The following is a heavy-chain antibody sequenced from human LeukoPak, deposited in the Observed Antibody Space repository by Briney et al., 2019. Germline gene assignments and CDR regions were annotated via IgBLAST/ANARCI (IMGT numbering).Heavy chain of an antibody. D-gene: IGHD2-2*01. CDR1: GYTFTGYY. CDR3: ARDSPLYQLPSGRFDP. CDR2: INPNSGGT. Sequence: ASVKVSCKASGYTFTGYYMHWVRQSPGQGLEWMGWINPNSGGTNYAQKFQGRVTMTRDTSISPAYMELSRLRSDDTAVYYCARDSPLYQLPSGRFDPWGQGTLVTVSS. J-gene: IGHJ5*02. V-gene: IGHV1-2*02.